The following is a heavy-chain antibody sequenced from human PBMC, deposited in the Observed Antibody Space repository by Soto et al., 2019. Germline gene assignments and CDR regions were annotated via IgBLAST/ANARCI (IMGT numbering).Heavy chain of an antibody. Sequence: QVQLVQSGAEVKKPGASVKVSCNASGYTFTSYDINWVRQATGQGLEWMGWMNPNSGNTGYAQKFQGRVTMTTNTSISTAYMELSSLRSEDTAVYYCARERSSSKRFDPWGQGTLVTVSS. CDR2: MNPNSGNT. V-gene: IGHV1-8*01. CDR1: GYTFTSYD. D-gene: IGHD3-16*02. CDR3: ARERSSSKRFDP. J-gene: IGHJ5*02.